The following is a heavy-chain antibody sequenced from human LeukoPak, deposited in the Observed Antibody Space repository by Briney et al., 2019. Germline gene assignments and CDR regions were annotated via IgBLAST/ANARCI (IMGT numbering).Heavy chain of an antibody. CDR1: GFTFSSYA. CDR3: AMDVYTYGFFDY. V-gene: IGHV3-23*01. D-gene: IGHD5-18*01. Sequence: PGGSLRLSCAASGFTFSSYAMSWVRQAPGKGLEWVSTISGDGANTYYADSVKGRFSISRDNSKNTLYLQMNSLRAGDTAVFFCAMDVYTYGFFDYWGQGTLVTVSS. J-gene: IGHJ4*02. CDR2: ISGDGANT.